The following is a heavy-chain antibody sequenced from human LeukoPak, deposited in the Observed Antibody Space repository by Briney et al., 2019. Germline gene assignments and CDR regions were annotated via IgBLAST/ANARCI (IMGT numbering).Heavy chain of an antibody. V-gene: IGHV3-48*02. Sequence: PGGSLRLSCATSGFTFSSFSMNWVRQAPGKGLEWVAYISSISSIVYYAGSVRGRFTISRDNGKNSLYLQMNSLRDEDTAVYYCARDLHSGAYTFDYWGQGTLVTVSS. CDR2: ISSISSIV. J-gene: IGHJ4*02. CDR1: GFTFSSFS. CDR3: ARDLHSGAYTFDY. D-gene: IGHD1-26*01.